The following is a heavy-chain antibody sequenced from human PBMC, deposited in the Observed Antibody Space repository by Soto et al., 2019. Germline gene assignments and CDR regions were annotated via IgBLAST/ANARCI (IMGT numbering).Heavy chain of an antibody. Sequence: EVQLLESGGGLVRPGGSLRLSCAASGFTFYNYAMNRVRQAPGKGLEWVSTISGGGDGTYYADSVKGRFTISRDNSRNTVYLQMNSLRAEDTAVYYCAKKGLGSLATYCTTGDCHYAFDVWGQGTLVTVSS. J-gene: IGHJ3*01. D-gene: IGHD2-8*01. CDR3: AKKGLGSLATYCTTGDCHYAFDV. CDR2: ISGGGDGT. CDR1: GFTFYNYA. V-gene: IGHV3-23*01.